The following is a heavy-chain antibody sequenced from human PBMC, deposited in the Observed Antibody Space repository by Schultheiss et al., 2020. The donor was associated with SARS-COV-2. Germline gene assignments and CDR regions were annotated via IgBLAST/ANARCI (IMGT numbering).Heavy chain of an antibody. D-gene: IGHD2-15*01. V-gene: IGHV5-51*01. CDR3: ARVAQIVVVVAAIDY. Sequence: GGSLRLSCKGVGYSFSNYWVGWVRQMPGKGLEWMGIIWPGDSDTRYNPSFQGQVTISVDKSITTAYLRWSSLKASDNAMYYCARVAQIVVVVAAIDYWGQGTLVTVSS. J-gene: IGHJ4*02. CDR2: IWPGDSDT. CDR1: GYSFSNYW.